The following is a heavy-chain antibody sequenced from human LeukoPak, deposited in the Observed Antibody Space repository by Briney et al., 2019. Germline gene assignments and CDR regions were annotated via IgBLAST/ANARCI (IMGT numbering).Heavy chain of an antibody. J-gene: IGHJ4*02. CDR3: ARAREPLLYTYYFDY. CDR1: GGSISSYY. V-gene: IGHV4-59*08. D-gene: IGHD2-2*02. Sequence: PSETLSLTCTVSGGSISSYYWSWIRQPPGKGLEWIGYIYYSGSTNYNPSLKSRVTISVDTPKNQFSLRVSSVTAADTAMYYCARAREPLLYTYYFDYWGQGSLVIVSS. CDR2: IYYSGST.